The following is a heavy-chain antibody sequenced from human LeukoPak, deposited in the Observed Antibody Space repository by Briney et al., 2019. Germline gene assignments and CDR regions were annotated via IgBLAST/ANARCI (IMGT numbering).Heavy chain of an antibody. Sequence: PGGSLRLSCAASGFIFSSYGMHWVRQAPGKGLEWVAVIWYDGSDKYYADSVKGRFTISRDNSQNTLYMQMNSLRAEGTAVYYCARPSGVEYTSLGFWGQGTLVTVSS. CDR3: ARPSGVEYTSLGF. V-gene: IGHV3-33*01. D-gene: IGHD3-3*01. J-gene: IGHJ4*02. CDR2: IWYDGSDK. CDR1: GFIFSSYG.